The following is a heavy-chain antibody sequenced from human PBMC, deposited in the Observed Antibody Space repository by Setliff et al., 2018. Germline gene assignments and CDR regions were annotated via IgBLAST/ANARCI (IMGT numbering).Heavy chain of an antibody. CDR2: IGASGSAK. Sequence: GGSLRLSCAASGFTFSTYEIHWVRQAPGRGLEWVSSIGASGSAKYHADSVKGRFTISRDNAKNSLSLQMNSLRTDDTAFYYCEGRAVADRGLDFWGQGTMVTVSS. V-gene: IGHV3-48*03. CDR1: GFTFSTYE. D-gene: IGHD6-19*01. J-gene: IGHJ3*01. CDR3: EGRAVADRGLDF.